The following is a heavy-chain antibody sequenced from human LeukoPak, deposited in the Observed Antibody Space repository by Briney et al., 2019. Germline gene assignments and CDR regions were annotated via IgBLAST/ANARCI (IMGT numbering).Heavy chain of an antibody. J-gene: IGHJ4*02. CDR2: INHSGST. V-gene: IGHV4-34*01. Sequence: SETLSLTCAVYGGSFSGYYWSWIRQPPGKGLEWIGEINHSGSTNYNPSLKSRVTISVDTSKNQFSLKLSSVTVADTAVYYCARGRYNWNVIYYFDYWGQGTLVTVSS. CDR3: ARGRYNWNVIYYFDY. D-gene: IGHD1-20*01. CDR1: GGSFSGYY.